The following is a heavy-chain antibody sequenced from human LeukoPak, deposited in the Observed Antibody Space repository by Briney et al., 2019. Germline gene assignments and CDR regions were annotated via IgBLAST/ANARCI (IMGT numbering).Heavy chain of an antibody. D-gene: IGHD3-10*01. V-gene: IGHV4-59*01. CDR1: GGSISSYY. CDR3: ARAGWFGELFPMSPFDY. CDR2: IYYSGST. J-gene: IGHJ4*02. Sequence: SETLSLTRTVSGGSISSYYWSWIRQPPGKGLEWIGYIYYSGSTNYNPSLKSRVTISVDTSKNQFSLKLSSVTAADTAVYYCARAGWFGELFPMSPFDYWGQGTLVTVSS.